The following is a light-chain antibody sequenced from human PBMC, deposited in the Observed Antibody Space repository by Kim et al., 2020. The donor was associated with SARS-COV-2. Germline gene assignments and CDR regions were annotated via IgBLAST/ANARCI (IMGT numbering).Light chain of an antibody. Sequence: QSVLTKPPSASGTPGQRVTISCSGSSSNIGSNYVYWYQQLPGTAPKLLIYSNNQRPSGVPDRFSGSKSGTSASLAISGLRSEDEADYYCAAWDDSLSGRVFGGGTQLTVL. CDR3: AAWDDSLSGRV. V-gene: IGLV1-47*02. J-gene: IGLJ2*01. CDR2: SNN. CDR1: SSNIGSNY.